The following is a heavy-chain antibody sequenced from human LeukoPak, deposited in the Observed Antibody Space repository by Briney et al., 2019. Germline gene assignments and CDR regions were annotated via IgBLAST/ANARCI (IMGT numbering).Heavy chain of an antibody. Sequence: AAVKVSCKTSGYSFTDYYMHWVRQAPGQGLEWMGWINTNSGGTSSAQKFQGRVTMTRDTSITTVYMEVSWLTSDDTAIYYCARADRLDGGPYLIGPWGQGTLVTVSS. CDR1: GYSFTDYY. J-gene: IGHJ5*02. D-gene: IGHD2-21*01. CDR2: INTNSGGT. V-gene: IGHV1-2*02. CDR3: ARADRLDGGPYLIGP.